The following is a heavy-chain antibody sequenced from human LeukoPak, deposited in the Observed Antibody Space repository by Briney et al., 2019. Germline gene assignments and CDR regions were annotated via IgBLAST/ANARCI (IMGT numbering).Heavy chain of an antibody. CDR2: INHSGST. CDR3: ARSGRLPLDY. V-gene: IGHV4-34*01. CDR1: GGSFSGYH. J-gene: IGHJ4*02. D-gene: IGHD5-18*01. Sequence: PSETLSLTCAVYGGSFSGYHWSWIRQPPGKGLEWIGEINHSGSTNYNPSLKSRVTISVDRSKNQFSLKLTSVTAADTAVYYCARSGRLPLDYWGQGTLVTVSS.